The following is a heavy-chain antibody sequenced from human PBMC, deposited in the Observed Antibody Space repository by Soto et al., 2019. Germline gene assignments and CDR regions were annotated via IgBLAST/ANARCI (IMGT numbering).Heavy chain of an antibody. J-gene: IGHJ4*02. CDR1: GFFFSSYT. CDR3: AKARDQQWVRLPFDY. D-gene: IGHD6-19*01. V-gene: IGHV3-23*01. Sequence: EVQLLESGGGLVQPGGSLRLSCVGSGFFFSSYTMTWVRQAPGKGLVWVSSFSATSENTYYADSVRGRFAISRDNYKNTLFLQMNSLPAEDTAVYYCAKARDQQWVRLPFDYWGQGILVIVSS. CDR2: FSATSENT.